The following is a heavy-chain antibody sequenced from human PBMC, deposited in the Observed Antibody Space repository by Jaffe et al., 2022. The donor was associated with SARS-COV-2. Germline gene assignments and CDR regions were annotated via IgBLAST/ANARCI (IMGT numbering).Heavy chain of an antibody. CDR3: ARHTIFQSDAYWYFDL. Sequence: QLQLQESGPGLVKPSETLSLTCTVSGGSISSSSYYWGWIRQPPGKGLEWIGSIYYSGSTYYNPSLKSRVTISVDTSKNQFSLKLSSVTAADTAVYYCARHTIFQSDAYWYFDLWGRGTLVTVSS. J-gene: IGHJ2*01. CDR1: GGSISSSSYY. CDR2: IYYSGST. V-gene: IGHV4-39*01. D-gene: IGHD3-3*01.